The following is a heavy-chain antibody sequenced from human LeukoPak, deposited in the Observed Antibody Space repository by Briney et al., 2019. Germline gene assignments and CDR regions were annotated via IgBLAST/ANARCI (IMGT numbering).Heavy chain of an antibody. CDR1: GFIFSSYA. D-gene: IGHD3-22*01. J-gene: IGHJ4*02. Sequence: GGSLRLFCAASGFIFSSYAMNWVRQAPGKGLEWVSAISGSGGSTYYADSVKGRFTISRDNSKNTLYLQMNSLRAEDTAVYYCAKDAQGGYDSSGYPDYFDYWGQGTLVTVSS. V-gene: IGHV3-23*01. CDR2: ISGSGGST. CDR3: AKDAQGGYDSSGYPDYFDY.